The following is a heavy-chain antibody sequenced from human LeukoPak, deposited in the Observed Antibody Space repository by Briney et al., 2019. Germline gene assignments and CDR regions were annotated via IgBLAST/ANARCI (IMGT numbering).Heavy chain of an antibody. J-gene: IGHJ4*02. CDR3: ARGAQAWQLVPFDY. Sequence: SETLSLTCTVSGGSISSYYWTWIRQPPGKGLEWIGYIYYSGSTNYNPSLKSRVIISVDTSKNQFSLKLSSVTAADTAAYYCARGAQAWQLVPFDYWGQGTLVTVSS. V-gene: IGHV4-59*01. CDR2: IYYSGST. CDR1: GGSISSYY. D-gene: IGHD6-13*01.